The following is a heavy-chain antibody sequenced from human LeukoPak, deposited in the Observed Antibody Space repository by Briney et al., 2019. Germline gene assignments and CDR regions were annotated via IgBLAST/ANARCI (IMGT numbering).Heavy chain of an antibody. V-gene: IGHV3-23*01. J-gene: IGHJ4*02. CDR2: ISGSGGTT. D-gene: IGHD2-8*02. CDR3: AKDDIVVVVSAIWD. Sequence: GGTLRLSCAASGVTFRIYGMSWVRQAPGKGLEWVSGISGSGGTTNYAESVKGRFTISRDNSKNTLYLQMNSLRAEDTAVYYCAKDDIVVVVSAIWDWGQGTLVAVSS. CDR1: GVTFRIYG.